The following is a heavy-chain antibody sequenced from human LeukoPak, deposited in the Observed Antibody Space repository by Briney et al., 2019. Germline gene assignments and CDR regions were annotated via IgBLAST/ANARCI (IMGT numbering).Heavy chain of an antibody. V-gene: IGHV3-23*01. CDR3: AKSRASSGVAPAGYDY. D-gene: IGHD6-13*01. CDR1: GFTFSSYS. CDR2: ISGSGGST. Sequence: GGSLRLSCAASGFTFSSYSMTWVRQAPGQGLEWVSSISGSGGSTYHADSVKGRFTLSRDISKNTLYLQMNSLRAEDTAAYYCAKSRASSGVAPAGYDYWGQGTLVSVSS. J-gene: IGHJ4*02.